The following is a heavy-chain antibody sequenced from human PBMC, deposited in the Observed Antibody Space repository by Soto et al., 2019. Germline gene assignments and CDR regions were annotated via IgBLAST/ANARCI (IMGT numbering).Heavy chain of an antibody. CDR3: TTDSYSTIIIVRFDY. CDR1: GVALSNAW. CDR2: IKSKTDGGTT. J-gene: IGHJ4*01. D-gene: IGHD3-22*01. Sequence: ALRLSCAASGVALSNAWINGVRRALGKGLEWVGRIKSKTDGGTTDYAEPVKGRFAISRDDSNNMVYLQMNSLKIEDTAVYYCTTDSYSTIIIVRFDYWGHGTLVTVPQ. V-gene: IGHV3-15*07.